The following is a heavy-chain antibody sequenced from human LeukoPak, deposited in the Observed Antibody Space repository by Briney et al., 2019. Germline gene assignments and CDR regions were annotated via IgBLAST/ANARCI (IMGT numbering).Heavy chain of an antibody. CDR2: ISSSGSTI. CDR1: GFTFSNYE. D-gene: IGHD3-22*01. J-gene: IGHJ3*02. Sequence: GWSLRLSCAASGFTFSNYEMNWVRQAPGKGLEWISYISSSGSTIYYADSVKGRFPMSRDNAKSSVYLQVNSLRAEDTAVYYCARLGRGDSSGYYYDAFDIWGQGTMVTVSS. V-gene: IGHV3-48*03. CDR3: ARLGRGDSSGYYYDAFDI.